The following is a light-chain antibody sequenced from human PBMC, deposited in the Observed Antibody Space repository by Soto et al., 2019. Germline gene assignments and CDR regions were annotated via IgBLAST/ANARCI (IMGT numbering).Light chain of an antibody. J-gene: IGKJ1*01. V-gene: IGKV1-27*01. CDR3: QTYDKAPCT. CDR1: RGIYTH. Sequence: DIQMAQSPSSLSASVGDRVTITCRASRGIYTHLAWYQQKPGNAPKLLIYGASTLQSGVPSRFSASGSGTDFFLTISGLQSEDVGTYFCQTYDKAPCTFGPGTSV. CDR2: GAS.